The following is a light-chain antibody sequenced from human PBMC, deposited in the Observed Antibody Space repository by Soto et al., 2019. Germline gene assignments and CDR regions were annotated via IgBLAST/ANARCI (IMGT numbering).Light chain of an antibody. CDR2: GAS. CDR3: RQYGSSPSYT. CDR1: QSVISSSY. J-gene: IGKJ2*01. V-gene: IGKV3-20*01. Sequence: EIVLTQSLGTLSLSPGERATLSCRASQSVISSSYLAWYQQKPGQAPRLLIYGASSRATGVPDRFSGSGSATDFTLTISRLEPEDFAVYYCRQYGSSPSYTFGQGTKLEIK.